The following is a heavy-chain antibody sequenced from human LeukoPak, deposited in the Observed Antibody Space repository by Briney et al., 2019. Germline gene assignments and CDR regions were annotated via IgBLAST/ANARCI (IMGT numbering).Heavy chain of an antibody. CDR2: IKQDGSEK. J-gene: IGHJ6*02. D-gene: IGHD3-16*02. CDR3: ARERYDYVWGSYLGMDV. Sequence: GGSLRLSCAASGFTFSSYWVSWVRQAPGKGREWVANIKQDGSEKYYVDSVKGRFTISRDNAKNSLYLQMNSLRAEDTAVYYCARERYDYVWGSYLGMDVWGQGATVTVSS. V-gene: IGHV3-7*01. CDR1: GFTFSSYW.